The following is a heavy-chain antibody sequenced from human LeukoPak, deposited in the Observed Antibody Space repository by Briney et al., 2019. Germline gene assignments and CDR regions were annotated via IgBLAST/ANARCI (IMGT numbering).Heavy chain of an antibody. Sequence: SSETLSLTCTVSGGSISSHYWSWIRQPPGKGLEWIGYIYYSGSTNYNPSLKSRVTISVDTSKNQFSLKLSSVTAADTAVYYCARGGYDFWSGYTYNWFDPWGQGTLVTVSS. CDR1: GGSISSHY. D-gene: IGHD3-3*01. V-gene: IGHV4-59*11. J-gene: IGHJ5*02. CDR3: ARGGYDFWSGYTYNWFDP. CDR2: IYYSGST.